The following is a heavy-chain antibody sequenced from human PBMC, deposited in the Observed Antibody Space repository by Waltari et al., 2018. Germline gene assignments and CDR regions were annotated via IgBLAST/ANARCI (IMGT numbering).Heavy chain of an antibody. D-gene: IGHD3-16*01. V-gene: IGHV3-21*01. J-gene: IGHJ4*02. CDR2: INNIGSSI. CDR1: GLTFSIDT. Sequence: EVQLVESGGGLVTPGGSLRLSCEASGLTFSIDTTNWVRQAPGKEVELVSSINNIGSSIYYADSVQGRFTISRDNAKNSLYLQMNTLRAEDTAVYYCAVGGVDYWGQGTLVTVSS. CDR3: AVGGVDY.